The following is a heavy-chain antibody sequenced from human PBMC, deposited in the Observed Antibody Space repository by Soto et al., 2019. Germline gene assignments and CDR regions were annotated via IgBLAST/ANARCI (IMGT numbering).Heavy chain of an antibody. CDR1: GGSITSTIDY. CDR2: IYYDGST. D-gene: IGHD2-2*01. CDR3: ARRGSASWGNWFDS. V-gene: IGHV4-39*01. Sequence: PSETLSLTCSVSGGSITSTIDYWGWIRQSPGKGLEWIGNIYYDGSTFYNPSLKSRVTISVDTSKRQFSLRVSSLTAADTAVYYCARRGSASWGNWFDSWGHGTLVTVSS. J-gene: IGHJ5*01.